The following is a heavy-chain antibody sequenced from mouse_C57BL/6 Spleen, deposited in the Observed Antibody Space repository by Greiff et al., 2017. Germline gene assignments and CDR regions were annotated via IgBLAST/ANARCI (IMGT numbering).Heavy chain of an antibody. Sequence: QVQLQQPGAELVMPGASVKLSCKASGYTFTSYWMHWVKQRPGHGLEWIGEIDPSDSNTNYNQKFKGKSTLTVDKSSSTAYMQLSSLTSEDSAVYYCARTGTWGFAYWGQGTLVTVSA. CDR3: ARTGTWGFAY. V-gene: IGHV1-69*01. CDR2: IDPSDSNT. CDR1: GYTFTSYW. D-gene: IGHD4-1*01. J-gene: IGHJ3*01.